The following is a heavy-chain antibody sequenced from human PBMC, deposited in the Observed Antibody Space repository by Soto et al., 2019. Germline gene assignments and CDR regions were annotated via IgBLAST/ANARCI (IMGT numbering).Heavy chain of an antibody. CDR1: GFTFSSYG. CDR2: IWYDGSNK. Sequence: GSLRLSCAASGFTFSSYGMHWVRQAPGKGLEWVAVIWYDGSNKYYADSVKGRFTISRDNSKNTLYLQMNSLRAEDTAVYYCARSSTGTPRFYYYYGMDVWGQGTTVTVSS. V-gene: IGHV3-33*01. D-gene: IGHD1-1*01. J-gene: IGHJ6*02. CDR3: ARSSTGTPRFYYYYGMDV.